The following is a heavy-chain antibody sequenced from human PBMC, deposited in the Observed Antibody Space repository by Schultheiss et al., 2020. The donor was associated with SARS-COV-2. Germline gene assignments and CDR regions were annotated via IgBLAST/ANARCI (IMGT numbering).Heavy chain of an antibody. CDR3: ARELGWVDP. Sequence: SETLSLTCTVSGASISSRSYSWTWIRQPPGKGLEWIGYIYHSGSTYYNPSLKSRVNISVDRSKNQFSLKLSSVTAADTAVYYCARELGWVDPWGQGTLVTVSS. J-gene: IGHJ5*02. V-gene: IGHV4-30-2*01. D-gene: IGHD3-16*01. CDR2: IYHSGST. CDR1: GASISSRSYS.